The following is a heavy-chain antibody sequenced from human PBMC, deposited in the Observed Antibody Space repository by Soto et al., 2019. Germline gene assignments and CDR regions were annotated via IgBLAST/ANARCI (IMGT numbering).Heavy chain of an antibody. D-gene: IGHD4-17*01. V-gene: IGHV4-34*01. Sequence: PSETLSLTCAVYGGSFSGYYWSWIRQPPGKGLEWIGEINHSGSTNYNPSLKSRVTISVDTSKNQFSLKLSSVTAADTAVYYCARVVRGVTTYYYYYGMDVWGQGTTVTVSS. CDR2: INHSGST. J-gene: IGHJ6*02. CDR1: GGSFSGYY. CDR3: ARVVRGVTTYYYYYGMDV.